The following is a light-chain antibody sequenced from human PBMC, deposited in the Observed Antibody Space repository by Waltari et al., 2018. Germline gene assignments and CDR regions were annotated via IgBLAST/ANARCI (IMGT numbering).Light chain of an antibody. CDR3: AAWDGSLSGYV. Sequence: QSVLTQPPSASATPGQRVTISCSGSYSNVGNDNVYWYQQLPGTAPRLLIYNHDVRPSGVSDRFSGSKSGTSAFLAISGLRSEDEADYYCAAWDGSLSGYVFGIGTKVTVL. CDR1: YSNVGNDN. V-gene: IGLV1-47*01. CDR2: NHD. J-gene: IGLJ1*01.